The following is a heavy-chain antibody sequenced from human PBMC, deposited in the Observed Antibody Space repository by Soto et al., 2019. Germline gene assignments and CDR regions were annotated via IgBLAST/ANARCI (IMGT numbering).Heavy chain of an antibody. CDR3: ARDRSSSSYNGTFYFDS. CDR1: GGTFTTYD. J-gene: IGHJ4*02. D-gene: IGHD6-6*01. V-gene: IGHV1-69*06. CDR2: ISPLFDAT. Sequence: QVQLVQSGAEVRKPGSSVKVSCKASGGTFTTYDISWVRQAPGQGLEWMGGISPLFDATKYAQKFQGRVTITADKSTGTAYMELRSLRSEDTAMYYCARDRSSSSYNGTFYFDSWGQGTLVTVSS.